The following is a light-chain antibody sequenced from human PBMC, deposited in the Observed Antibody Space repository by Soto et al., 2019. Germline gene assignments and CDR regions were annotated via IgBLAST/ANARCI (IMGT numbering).Light chain of an antibody. CDR2: DPS. V-gene: IGKV3-15*01. J-gene: IGKJ5*01. CDR3: QQYNNWPIT. Sequence: EIVMTQSPGTLSVSPGERATLSCRASQSITTKLAWYQQKPGQAPRLLIYDPSTRATGIPARFSGSGSGTEFTLTISSLQSEDSAVYYCQQYNNWPITFGQGTRLEVK. CDR1: QSITTK.